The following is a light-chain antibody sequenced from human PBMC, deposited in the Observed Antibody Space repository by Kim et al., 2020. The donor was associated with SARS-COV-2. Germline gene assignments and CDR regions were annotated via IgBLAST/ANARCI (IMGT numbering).Light chain of an antibody. V-gene: IGLV1-47*01. CDR3: AAWDDSLSGVF. CDR2: SNN. Sequence: GQRVTISCSGSNSTIGSHYVYWYQKLPGTAPKLLIYSNNKRPSGVPDRFSGSKSGTSASLAISVLRSEDESDYYCAAWDDSLSGVFFGGGTQLTVL. CDR1: NSTIGSHY. J-gene: IGLJ2*01.